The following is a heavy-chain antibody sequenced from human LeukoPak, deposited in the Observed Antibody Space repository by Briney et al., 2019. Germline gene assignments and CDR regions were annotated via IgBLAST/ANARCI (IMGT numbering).Heavy chain of an antibody. Sequence: ASVKVSCKASGGTFSSYAISWVRQAPGQGLEWMGGIIPISGTANYAQKFQGRVTITADKSTSTAYMELSSLRSEDTAVYYCATLTYDILTGYYKGYFDYWGQGTLVTVSS. J-gene: IGHJ4*02. CDR3: ATLTYDILTGYYKGYFDY. D-gene: IGHD3-9*01. V-gene: IGHV1-69*06. CDR2: IIPISGTA. CDR1: GGTFSSYA.